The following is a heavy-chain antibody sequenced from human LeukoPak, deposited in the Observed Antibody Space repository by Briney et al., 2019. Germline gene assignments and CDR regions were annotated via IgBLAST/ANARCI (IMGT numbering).Heavy chain of an antibody. Sequence: SGGSLRLSCAASGFTFSSYGMHWVRQAPGKGLEWVSGISWNSGKIGYADSVKGRFTISRDNAKNSLYLQMNTLRAEDTALYYCAKDMVAGTGGYFDSWGQGTLVTVSS. CDR2: ISWNSGKI. J-gene: IGHJ4*02. D-gene: IGHD6-19*01. CDR1: GFTFSSYG. CDR3: AKDMVAGTGGYFDS. V-gene: IGHV3-9*01.